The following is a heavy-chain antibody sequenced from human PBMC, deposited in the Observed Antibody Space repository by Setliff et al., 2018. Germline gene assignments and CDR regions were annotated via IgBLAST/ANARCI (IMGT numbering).Heavy chain of an antibody. D-gene: IGHD3-22*01. CDR1: GYTFTSHY. CDR3: ARDVFPYHYEGAFDI. J-gene: IGHJ3*02. Sequence: GASVKVSCKASGYTFTSHYMHWVRHAPGLGLEWMGTINPSSGRTSYAQKLQCRDTMTRDTSTSTVYMDMSSLRSEDTAVYYCARDVFPYHYEGAFDIWGQGTMVTVSS. CDR2: INPSSGRT. V-gene: IGHV1-46*01.